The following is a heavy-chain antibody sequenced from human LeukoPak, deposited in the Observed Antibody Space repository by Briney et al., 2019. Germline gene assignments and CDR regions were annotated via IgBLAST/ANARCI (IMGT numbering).Heavy chain of an antibody. D-gene: IGHD3-22*01. CDR3: AKGRANYYDSSGPSVLEADI. V-gene: IGHV3-23*01. CDR1: GFTFSSYA. Sequence: GGSLRLSCAASGFTFSSYAMSWVRQAPGKGLEWVSAISGSGGSTYYADSVKGRFTISRDNSKNTLYLQMNSLRAEDTAVYYCAKGRANYYDSSGPSVLEADIWGQGTMVTVSS. CDR2: ISGSGGST. J-gene: IGHJ3*02.